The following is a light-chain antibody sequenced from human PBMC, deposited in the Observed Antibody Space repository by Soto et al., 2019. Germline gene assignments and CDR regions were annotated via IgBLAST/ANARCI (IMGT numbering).Light chain of an antibody. CDR2: DVY. J-gene: IGLJ1*01. Sequence: QSALTQPASVSGSPGQSITISCAGTSSDVGRYTYVSWYQQHPGKAPKLIIYDVYNRPSGVSTRFSGSKSGNTASLTISGLQPEDEADYYCTSYTSTSTPYVFGGGTKLTVL. CDR3: TSYTSTSTPYV. CDR1: SSDVGRYTY. V-gene: IGLV2-14*01.